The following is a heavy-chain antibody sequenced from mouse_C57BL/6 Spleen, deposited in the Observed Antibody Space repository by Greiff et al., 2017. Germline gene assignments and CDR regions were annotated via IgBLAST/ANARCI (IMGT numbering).Heavy chain of an antibody. CDR3: AGGTTVVGRMNMDY. CDR1: GYTFTSYW. J-gene: IGHJ4*01. CDR2: IDPSDSYT. D-gene: IGHD1-1*01. V-gene: IGHV1-59*01. Sequence: QVQLQQPGAELVRPGTSVKLSCKASGYTFTSYWMHWVKQRPGQGLEWIGVIDPSDSYTNYNQKFKGKATLTVDTSSSTAYMQLSSLTSEDSAVYYCAGGTTVVGRMNMDYWGQGTSVTVSS.